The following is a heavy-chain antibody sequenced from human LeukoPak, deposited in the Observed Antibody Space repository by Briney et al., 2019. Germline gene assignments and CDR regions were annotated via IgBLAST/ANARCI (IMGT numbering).Heavy chain of an antibody. CDR3: ARRAERSLESPSWFDP. D-gene: IGHD3-3*01. V-gene: IGHV5-51*01. Sequence: GESLKIPCKGSGYSFTSYWIGWVRQMPGKGLEWMGIIYPGDSDTRYSPSFQGQVTISADKSISTAYLQWSSLKASDTAMYYCARRAERSLESPSWFDPWGQGTLVTVSS. J-gene: IGHJ5*02. CDR1: GYSFTSYW. CDR2: IYPGDSDT.